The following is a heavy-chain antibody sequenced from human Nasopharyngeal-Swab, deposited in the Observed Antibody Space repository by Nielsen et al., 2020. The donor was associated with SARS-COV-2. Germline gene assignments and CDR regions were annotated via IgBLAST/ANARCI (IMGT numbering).Heavy chain of an antibody. D-gene: IGHD3-22*01. J-gene: IGHJ4*02. CDR1: GGSISSSSYY. V-gene: IGHV4-39*01. CDR3: ARRNYYDSSGYTY. CDR2: IYYSGST. Sequence: SETLSLTCTVSGGSISSSSYYWGWIRQPPGKGLEWIGSIYYSGSTYYNPSLKSRVTISVDTSKNQFPLKLSSVTAADTAVYYCARRNYYDSSGYTYWGQGTLVTVSS.